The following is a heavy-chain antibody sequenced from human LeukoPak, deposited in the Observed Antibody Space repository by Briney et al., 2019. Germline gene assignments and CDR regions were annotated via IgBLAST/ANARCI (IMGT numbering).Heavy chain of an antibody. D-gene: IGHD1-26*01. CDR2: INPSGGST. V-gene: IGHV1-46*01. CDR3: ARDRSSGSYYFPFDY. Sequence: ASVKVSCKAPGYTFTSYYMHWVRQAPGQGLEWMGIINPSGGSTSYAQKFQGRVTMTRDTSTSTVYMELSSLRSEDTAVYYCARDRSSGSYYFPFDYWGQGTLVTVSS. CDR1: GYTFTSYY. J-gene: IGHJ4*02.